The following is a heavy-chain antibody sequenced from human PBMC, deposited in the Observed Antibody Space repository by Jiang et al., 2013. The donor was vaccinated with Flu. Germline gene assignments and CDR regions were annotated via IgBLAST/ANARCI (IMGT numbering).Heavy chain of an antibody. J-gene: IGHJ6*03. CDR2: IDPSDSYT. CDR3: ARGIAAAGTGYVYYYYMDV. Sequence: KGLEWMGRIDPSDSYTNYSPSFQGHVTISADKSISTAYLQWSSLKASDTAMYYCARGIAAAGTGYVYYYYMDVWGKGTTVTVSS. D-gene: IGHD6-13*01. V-gene: IGHV5-10-1*01.